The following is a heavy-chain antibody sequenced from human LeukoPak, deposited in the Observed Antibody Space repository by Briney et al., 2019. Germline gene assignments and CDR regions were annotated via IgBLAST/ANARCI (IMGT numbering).Heavy chain of an antibody. V-gene: IGHV3-7*03. J-gene: IGHJ3*02. CDR2: IKQDGSEK. D-gene: IGHD6-13*01. Sequence: PGGSLRLSCAASGFTFSSYWMSWVRQAPGKGLEWVANIKQDGSEKYYVDSVKGRFTISRDNAKNSLYLQMNSLRAEDTALYYCAKITPAPLYSEEGAFDIWGQGTMVTVSS. CDR3: AKITPAPLYSEEGAFDI. CDR1: GFTFSSYW.